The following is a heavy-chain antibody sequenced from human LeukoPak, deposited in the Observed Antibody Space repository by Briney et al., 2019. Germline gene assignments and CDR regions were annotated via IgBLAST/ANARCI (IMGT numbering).Heavy chain of an antibody. CDR3: ARGSWRLVRGAASFES. J-gene: IGHJ4*02. CDR2: VSYDGSNK. D-gene: IGHD3-10*01. Sequence: GRSLRLSCAASGFTFSSYAMHWVRQAAGKGLEWVAVVSYDGSNKYYADSMKGRFTISRDNSKNTLYLQMNSLRAEDTAVYYCARGSWRLVRGAASFESWGQGILVTVSS. V-gene: IGHV3-30-3*01. CDR1: GFTFSSYA.